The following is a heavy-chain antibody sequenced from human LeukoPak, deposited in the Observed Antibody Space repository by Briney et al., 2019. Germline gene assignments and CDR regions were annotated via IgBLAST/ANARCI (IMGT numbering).Heavy chain of an antibody. CDR1: GFTFTTYW. Sequence: PGGSLRLSCAASGFTFTTYWMSWVRQAPGKGLEWVANIKQDGTEKYYVDSVKGRFTISRDNAKNSLYLQMNSLRAEDTAIYYCATYRQVLLPFESWGQGTLVTVSS. V-gene: IGHV3-7*03. CDR2: IKQDGTEK. J-gene: IGHJ4*02. D-gene: IGHD2-8*02. CDR3: ATYRQVLLPFES.